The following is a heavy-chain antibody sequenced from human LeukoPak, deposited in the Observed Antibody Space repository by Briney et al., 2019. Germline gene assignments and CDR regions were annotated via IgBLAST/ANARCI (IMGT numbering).Heavy chain of an antibody. CDR3: AAGGFGELGRSV. D-gene: IGHD3-10*01. Sequence: SETLSLTCAVYGGSFSGYYWSWIRQPPGKGLEWIGEINHSGSTNYNPSLKSRVTMSVDTSKNQFSLKLSSVTAADTAVYYCAAGGFGELGRSVWGQGTLVTVSS. CDR2: INHSGST. J-gene: IGHJ4*02. V-gene: IGHV4-34*01. CDR1: GGSFSGYY.